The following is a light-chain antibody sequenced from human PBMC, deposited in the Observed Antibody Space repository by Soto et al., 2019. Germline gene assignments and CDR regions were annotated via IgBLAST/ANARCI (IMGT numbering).Light chain of an antibody. Sequence: ATMSMSPGERGTLSCRASQYVSSNLAWYHQKPGQAPRLLIYGASSRATGIPERFSGSGSGTDFTLTISRLEPEDLAVYYCPLSARSVIPFAQGTRLEIK. CDR1: QYVSSN. V-gene: IGKV3-20*01. CDR2: GAS. J-gene: IGKJ5*01. CDR3: PLSARSVIP.